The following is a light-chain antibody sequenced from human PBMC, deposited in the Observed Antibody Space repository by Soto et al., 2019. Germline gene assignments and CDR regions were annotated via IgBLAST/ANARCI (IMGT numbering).Light chain of an antibody. CDR3: QQYCTSPCS. J-gene: IGKJ2*04. Sequence: EIVLTQSPGTLSLSPGEKVTLSCRASPSVIGNSLAWYQQKPGQAPRLLIYGAFHRATGIGGRFSGSGSGTDCTLTISKLDPEDFAVYYCQQYCTSPCSVGLGTNLEIK. CDR1: PSVIGNS. CDR2: GAF. V-gene: IGKV3-20*01.